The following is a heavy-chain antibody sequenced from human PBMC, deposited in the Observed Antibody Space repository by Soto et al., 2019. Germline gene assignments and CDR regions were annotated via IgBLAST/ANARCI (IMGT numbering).Heavy chain of an antibody. Sequence: QVQLVQSGAEVKRPGSSVKVSCKASGDTFSFYSINWVRQAPGLGLEWMGRVNPILSMSNYAQRFQGRVTLTXDXATSKAYMELSGLRSEDTAMYYCATSYGSGYRAFDYWGQGALVTVSS. D-gene: IGHD3-10*01. CDR3: ATSYGSGYRAFDY. CDR2: VNPILSMS. V-gene: IGHV1-69*04. CDR1: GDTFSFYS. J-gene: IGHJ4*02.